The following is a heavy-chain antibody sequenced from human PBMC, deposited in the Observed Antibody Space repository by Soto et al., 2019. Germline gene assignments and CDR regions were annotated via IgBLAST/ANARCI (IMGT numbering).Heavy chain of an antibody. J-gene: IGHJ4*02. D-gene: IGHD3-3*01. CDR3: ATFWSGYPYFDY. CDR2: INPIVGET. V-gene: IGHV1-69*02. Sequence: SVKVSCKASGGTFSSYTISWVRQAPGQGLEWMGRINPIVGETNYAQKFQGRVTMTEDTSTDTAYMELSSLRSEDTAVYYCATFWSGYPYFDYWGQGTLVTVSS. CDR1: GGTFSSYT.